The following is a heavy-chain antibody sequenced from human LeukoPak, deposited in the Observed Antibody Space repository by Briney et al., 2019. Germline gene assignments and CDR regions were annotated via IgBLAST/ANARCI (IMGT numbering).Heavy chain of an antibody. CDR1: GYTFTSYD. D-gene: IGHD3-22*01. V-gene: IGHV1-8*01. Sequence: ASVKVSCKASGYTFTSYDINWVRQATGQGLEWMGWMNPNSGNTGYAQKFQGRVTMTRNTYISTAYMELSSLRSEDTAVYYCATRRYYYDSSGYYYGFDYWGQGTLVTVSS. J-gene: IGHJ4*02. CDR3: ATRRYYYDSSGYYYGFDY. CDR2: MNPNSGNT.